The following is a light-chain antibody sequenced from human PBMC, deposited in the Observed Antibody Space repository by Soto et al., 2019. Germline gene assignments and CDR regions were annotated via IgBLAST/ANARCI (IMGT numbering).Light chain of an antibody. V-gene: IGKV1-9*01. Sequence: DIQLTQAPSFLSASAGDTVTITCRASQDIRSYLAWYQQKAGRAPKLLIYAASTLQSEVPSRFSGSGSGTEFTLTISSLQPEDFATYYCQQLNSFPITFGQGTRLENK. CDR3: QQLNSFPIT. J-gene: IGKJ5*01. CDR2: AAS. CDR1: QDIRSY.